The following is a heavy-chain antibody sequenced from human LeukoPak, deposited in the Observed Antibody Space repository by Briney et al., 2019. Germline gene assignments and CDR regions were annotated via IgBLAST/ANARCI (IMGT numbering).Heavy chain of an antibody. CDR2: ISGSGGST. J-gene: IGHJ4*02. CDR3: AKDAGQYYYDSSGYLDY. Sequence: GGSLRPSCAASGFTFSSYAMSWVRQAPGKGLEWVSAISGSGGSTYYADSVKGRFTISRDNSKNTLYLQMNSLRAEDTAVYYCAKDAGQYYYDSSGYLDYWGQGTLVTVSS. V-gene: IGHV3-23*01. CDR1: GFTFSSYA. D-gene: IGHD3-22*01.